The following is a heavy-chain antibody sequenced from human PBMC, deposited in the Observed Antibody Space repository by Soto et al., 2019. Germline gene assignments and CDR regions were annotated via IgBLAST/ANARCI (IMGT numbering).Heavy chain of an antibody. J-gene: IGHJ6*03. CDR3: AKDREVTTFYYYYYMDV. V-gene: IGHV3-30*18. CDR2: ISYDGSNK. D-gene: IGHD4-17*01. Sequence: PGGSLRLSCAASGFTFSSYAMSWVRQAPGKGLEWVAVISYDGSNKYYADSVKGRFTISRDNSKNTLYLQMNSLRAEDTAVYYCAKDREVTTFYYYYYMDVWGKGTTVTVSS. CDR1: GFTFSSYA.